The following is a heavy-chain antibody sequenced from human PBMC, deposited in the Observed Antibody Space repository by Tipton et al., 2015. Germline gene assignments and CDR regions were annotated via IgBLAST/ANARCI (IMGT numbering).Heavy chain of an antibody. V-gene: IGHV4-39*07. CDR1: GGSISRSDYY. CDR2: IYHSGNT. Sequence: TLSLTCNVFGGSISRSDYYWGWIRQPPGKGLEWIGYIYHSGNTYYNPSLESRVTISTDTSKNQFFLNLTSVTAADTAVYFCARDLEHGMDVWGQGTTVTVS. CDR3: ARDLEHGMDV. J-gene: IGHJ6*02. D-gene: IGHD5-24*01.